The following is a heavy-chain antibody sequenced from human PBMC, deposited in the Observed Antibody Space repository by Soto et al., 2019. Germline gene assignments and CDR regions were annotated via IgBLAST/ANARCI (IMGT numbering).Heavy chain of an antibody. Sequence: GASVKVSCKASGYRFTSYGISWVRQAPGQGLEWMGGIIPIFGTANYAQKFQGRVTITADESTSTAYMELSSLRSEDTAVYYCARDQGYYYDSSGYHDAFDIWGQGTMVTVSS. CDR2: IIPIFGTA. CDR3: ARDQGYYYDSSGYHDAFDI. V-gene: IGHV1-69*13. D-gene: IGHD3-22*01. J-gene: IGHJ3*02. CDR1: GYRFTSYG.